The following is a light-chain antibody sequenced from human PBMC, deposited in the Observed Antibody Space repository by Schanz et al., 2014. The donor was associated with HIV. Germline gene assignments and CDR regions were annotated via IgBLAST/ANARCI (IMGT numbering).Light chain of an antibody. J-gene: IGLJ2*01. CDR2: ANT. CDR1: RSNIGAGYD. V-gene: IGLV1-40*01. CDR3: SSFAGNNKLL. Sequence: QSVLTQPPSVSGAPGQRVTISCTGSRSNIGAGYDVHWYQQLPGAAPKLLIYANTNRPSGVPDRFSGSKSGTSVSLAITDLQADDEADYYCSSFAGNNKLLFGGGTKLTVL.